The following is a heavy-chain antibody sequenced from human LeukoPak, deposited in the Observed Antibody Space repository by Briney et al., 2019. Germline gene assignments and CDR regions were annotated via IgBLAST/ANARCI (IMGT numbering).Heavy chain of an antibody. CDR2: ISYDGSNK. J-gene: IGHJ5*02. D-gene: IGHD6-13*01. CDR1: GFTFDDYA. Sequence: PGGSLRLSCAASGFTFDDYAMHWVRQAPGKGLEWVAVISYDGSNKYYADSVKGRFTISRDNSKNTLYLQMNSLRAEDTAVYYCARDRRFSSSWYGGWFDPWGQGTLVTVSS. V-gene: IGHV3-30-3*01. CDR3: ARDRRFSSSWYGGWFDP.